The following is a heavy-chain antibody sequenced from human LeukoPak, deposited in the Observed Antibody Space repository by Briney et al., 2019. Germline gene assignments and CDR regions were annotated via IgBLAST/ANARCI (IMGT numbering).Heavy chain of an antibody. D-gene: IGHD6-13*01. J-gene: IGHJ5*02. Sequence: GASVKVSCKASGYTFTSYYMHWVRQAPGQGLEWMGIINPSGGSTSYAQKFQGRVTMTRDTSTSTVYMELSSLRSEDTAVYYCARPGYSSSWSENWFDPWGQGTLVTVSS. CDR3: ARPGYSSSWSENWFDP. CDR2: INPSGGST. V-gene: IGHV1-46*01. CDR1: GYTFTSYY.